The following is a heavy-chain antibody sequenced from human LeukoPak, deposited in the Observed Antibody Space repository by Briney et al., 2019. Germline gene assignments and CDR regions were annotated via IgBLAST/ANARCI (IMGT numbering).Heavy chain of an antibody. J-gene: IGHJ4*02. CDR2: INHSGST. CDR1: GGSFSGYY. V-gene: IGHV4-34*01. D-gene: IGHD6-19*01. Sequence: SKTLSLTCAVYGGSFSGYYWSWIRQPPGKGLEWIGEINHSGSTNYNPSLKSRVTISVDTSKNQFSLKLSSVTTADTAVYYCARLGSSGWYYFDYWGQGTLVTVSS. CDR3: ARLGSSGWYYFDY.